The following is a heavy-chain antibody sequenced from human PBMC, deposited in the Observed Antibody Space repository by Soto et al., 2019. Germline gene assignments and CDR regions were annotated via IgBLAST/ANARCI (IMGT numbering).Heavy chain of an antibody. V-gene: IGHV1-69*06. Sequence: ASVKVSCKASGGTFSSYAISWVRQAPGQGLEWMGGIIPIFGTANYAQKFQGRVTITADKSTSTAYMELSSLRSEDTAVYYCAGYSYGYYYFDYWGQGTLVTVSS. CDR1: GGTFSSYA. D-gene: IGHD5-18*01. CDR2: IIPIFGTA. J-gene: IGHJ4*02. CDR3: AGYSYGYYYFDY.